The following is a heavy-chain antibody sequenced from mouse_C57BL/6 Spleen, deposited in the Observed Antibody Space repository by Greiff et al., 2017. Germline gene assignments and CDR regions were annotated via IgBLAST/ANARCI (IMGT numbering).Heavy chain of an antibody. CDR3: ASTVVAEDWFAY. Sequence: QVQLKESGPELVKPGASVKISCKASGYSFTSYYIHWVKQRPGQGLEWIGWIYPGSGNTKYNEKFKGKATLTADTSSSTAYMQLSSLTSEDSAVYYCASTVVAEDWFAYWGQGTLVTVSA. CDR1: GYSFTSYY. CDR2: IYPGSGNT. D-gene: IGHD1-1*01. V-gene: IGHV1-66*01. J-gene: IGHJ3*01.